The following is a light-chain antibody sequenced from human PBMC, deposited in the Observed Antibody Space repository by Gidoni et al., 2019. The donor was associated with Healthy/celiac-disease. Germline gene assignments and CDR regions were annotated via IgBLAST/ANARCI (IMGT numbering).Light chain of an antibody. CDR1: SSDVGGYNY. Sequence: QSALTQPASVSGSPGQSLTISCTGPSSDVGGYNYVSWYQQHPGKAPKLTIYDVSNRPSGVSNRFSGSKSSNTASLTISGLQAEDEADYYCSSYTSSSTVVFSGGTKLTVL. V-gene: IGLV2-14*01. CDR3: SSYTSSSTVV. CDR2: DVS. J-gene: IGLJ2*01.